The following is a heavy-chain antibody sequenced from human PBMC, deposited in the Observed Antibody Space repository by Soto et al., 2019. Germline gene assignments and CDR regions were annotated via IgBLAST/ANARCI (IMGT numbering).Heavy chain of an antibody. D-gene: IGHD3-22*01. CDR1: GYTFTSYY. CDR3: ERVGSSYQFSAYYYGMDV. J-gene: IGHJ6*02. V-gene: IGHV1-46*01. Sequence: ASVTVSCKASGYTFTSYYMHWVRQAPGQGLEWMEIINPSGGSTSYAQKFQGRVTMTRDTSTSTVYMELSSLRSDDTAVYYCERVGSSYQFSAYYYGMDVWGQETTGPVS. CDR2: INPSGGST.